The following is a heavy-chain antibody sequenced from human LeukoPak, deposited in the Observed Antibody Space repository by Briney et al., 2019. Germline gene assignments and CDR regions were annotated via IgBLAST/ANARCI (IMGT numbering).Heavy chain of an antibody. J-gene: IGHJ3*02. V-gene: IGHV4-61*02. CDR2: ISSTGST. D-gene: IGHD1-7*01. Sequence: SETLSLTCTVSGGSISSGGHYWSWIRQPAGKGLEYLGRISSTGSTNYNPSLRSRVTISADTSKNHFSLKLTSVTAADTAVYYCVRMRGYNWNYDPNDAFDIWGQGTMVTVSS. CDR3: VRMRGYNWNYDPNDAFDI. CDR1: GGSISSGGHY.